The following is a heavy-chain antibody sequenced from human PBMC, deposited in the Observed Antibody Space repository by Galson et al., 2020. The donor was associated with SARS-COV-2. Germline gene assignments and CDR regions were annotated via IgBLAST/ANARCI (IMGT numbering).Heavy chain of an antibody. D-gene: IGHD3-10*01. CDR1: GFTFSSYA. CDR3: ARDPTMVRGVIIWDYYFDY. V-gene: IGHV3-30*01. Sequence: GGSLRLSCAASGFTFSSYAMHWVRQAPGKGLEWVAVISYDGSNKYYADSVKGRFTISRDNSKNTLYLQMNSLRAEDTAVYYCARDPTMVRGVIIWDYYFDYWGQGTLVTVSS. J-gene: IGHJ4*02. CDR2: ISYDGSNK.